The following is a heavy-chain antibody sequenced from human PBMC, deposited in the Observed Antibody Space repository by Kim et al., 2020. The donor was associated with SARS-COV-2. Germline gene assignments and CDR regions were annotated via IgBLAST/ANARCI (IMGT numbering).Heavy chain of an antibody. CDR1: GFAFNNYP. V-gene: IGHV3-48*04. CDR2: ISRDGSSM. Sequence: GGSLRLSCAASGFAFNNYPINWIRQAPGKGLDWVSYISRDGSSMYYADSVKGRFTISRDNAKNSVFLQMNSLRVEDTAAYYCARVGSSRGEGYWGQGTLV. J-gene: IGHJ4*02. CDR3: ARVGSSRGEGY. D-gene: IGHD6-13*01.